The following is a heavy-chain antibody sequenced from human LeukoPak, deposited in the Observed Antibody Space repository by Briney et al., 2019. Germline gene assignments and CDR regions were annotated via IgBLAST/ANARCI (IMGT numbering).Heavy chain of an antibody. Sequence: ASVKVSCKASGFTFTSSGVQWVRQARGQRLEWIGWIVVGSGNTNYAQKLQDRVTITRDMSTSTAYMELSSLRSEDTAVYYCAWCTVITVYWGQGALVTVSS. CDR2: IVVGSGNT. V-gene: IGHV1-58*01. CDR3: AWCTVITVY. J-gene: IGHJ4*02. D-gene: IGHD4-17*01. CDR1: GFTFTSSG.